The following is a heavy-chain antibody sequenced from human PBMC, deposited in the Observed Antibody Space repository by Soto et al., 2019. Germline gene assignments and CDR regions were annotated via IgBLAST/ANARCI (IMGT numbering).Heavy chain of an antibody. CDR2: LYSGGTT. Sequence: QLQLVESGGGVVQSGRSLRLSCEASGFSFSDYGMHWVRQAPGQGLEWVSILYSGGTTYYADSVKGRFTISRDTSENTLYLQMNSLRAEDTAVYYCARGLYDSGSFYFDFWGQGTLVTVSS. V-gene: IGHV3-NL1*01. D-gene: IGHD3-10*01. CDR3: ARGLYDSGSFYFDF. J-gene: IGHJ4*02. CDR1: GFSFSDYG.